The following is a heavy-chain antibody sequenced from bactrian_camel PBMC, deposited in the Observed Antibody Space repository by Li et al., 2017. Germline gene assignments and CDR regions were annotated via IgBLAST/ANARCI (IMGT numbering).Heavy chain of an antibody. V-gene: IGHV3S1*01. Sequence: HVQLVESGGGSVQAGGSLRLSCAASGSTASGNCVAWFRQAPGKEREGVAAVYTGDGNTFVADSVKGRFAISRDNAKNTVYLQMNSLKPEDTAMYYCAAFCSGGYWSFKYWGQGTQVTVS. CDR3: AAFCSGGYWSFKY. CDR1: GSTASGNC. D-gene: IGHD2*01. CDR2: VYTGDGNT. J-gene: IGHJ4*01.